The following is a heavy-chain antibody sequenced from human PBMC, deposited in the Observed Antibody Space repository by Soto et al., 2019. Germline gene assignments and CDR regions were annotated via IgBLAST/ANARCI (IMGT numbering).Heavy chain of an antibody. CDR3: AREVGRPGRFDP. J-gene: IGHJ5*02. Sequence: WTWIRQPAGKGLEFIGRIYTSGTTTYNPSLESRVTMSVDTAKNQVSLRLKSVTAADTAVYYCAREVGRPGRFDPWGQGTLITVSS. V-gene: IGHV4-4*07. CDR2: IYTSGTT. D-gene: IGHD6-6*01.